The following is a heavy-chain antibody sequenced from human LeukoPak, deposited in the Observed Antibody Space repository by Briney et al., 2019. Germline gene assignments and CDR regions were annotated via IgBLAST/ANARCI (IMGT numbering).Heavy chain of an antibody. V-gene: IGHV3-11*01. CDR1: GFTFSDYY. D-gene: IGHD6-13*01. Sequence: GGSLRLSCAASGFTFSDYYMSWIRQAPGKGLEWVSYISSSGSTIYYADSVKGRFTISRDNAKNSLYLQMNSLRAEDTAVYYCARDGYSSSWYGGGYYYYGMDVWGRGTTVTVSS. CDR3: ARDGYSSSWYGGGYYYYGMDV. J-gene: IGHJ6*02. CDR2: ISSSGSTI.